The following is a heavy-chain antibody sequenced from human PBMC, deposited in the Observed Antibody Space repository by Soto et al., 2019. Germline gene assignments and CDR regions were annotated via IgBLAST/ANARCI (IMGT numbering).Heavy chain of an antibody. CDR1: GGSISSRSFY. D-gene: IGHD5-18*01. CDR3: ARHYGYNYGYIDS. J-gene: IGHJ4*02. Sequence: SETLSLTCTVSGGSISSRSFYWGWFRLPPGKGLEWIGSGYYLGGFYSNPSLKSRVTMSVDTSKNQFSLKLSSVTAADTAMYYCARHYGYNYGYIDSWGQGTPVTVSS. CDR2: GYYLGGF. V-gene: IGHV4-39*01.